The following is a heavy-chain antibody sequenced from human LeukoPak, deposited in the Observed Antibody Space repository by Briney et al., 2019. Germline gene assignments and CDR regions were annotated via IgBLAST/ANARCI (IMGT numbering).Heavy chain of an antibody. D-gene: IGHD3-3*01. CDR3: AANYYFWSGLYY. CDR1: GFTFSSYA. V-gene: IGHV3-23*01. CDR2: ISGSGGST. J-gene: IGHJ4*02. Sequence: GGSLTLSCAASGFTFSSYAMSWVRQAPGKGLEWVSAISGSGGSTYYADSVKGRFTISRNNSKNTLYLQMNSLRAEDTAVYYCAANYYFWSGLYYWGQGTLVTVSS.